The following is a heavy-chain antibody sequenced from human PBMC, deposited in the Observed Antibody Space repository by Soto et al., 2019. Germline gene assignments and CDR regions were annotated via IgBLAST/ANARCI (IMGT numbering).Heavy chain of an antibody. CDR3: TRTIPTSPIFGVTISGWFDP. V-gene: IGHV3-49*03. CDR2: IRSKAYGGTT. Sequence: GGSLRLSCTASGFTFGDYAMSWFRQAPGKGLEWVGFIRSKAYGGTTEYAASVKGRFTISRDDSKSIAYLQMNSLKTEDTAVYYCTRTIPTSPIFGVTISGWFDPWGQGTLVTVSS. D-gene: IGHD3-3*01. CDR1: GFTFGDYA. J-gene: IGHJ5*02.